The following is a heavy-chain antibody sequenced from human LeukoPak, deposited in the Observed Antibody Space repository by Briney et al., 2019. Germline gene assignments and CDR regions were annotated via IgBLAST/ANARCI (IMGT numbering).Heavy chain of an antibody. CDR2: IIPIFGTA. V-gene: IGHV1-69*05. D-gene: IGHD4-23*01. CDR1: GGTFSSYA. J-gene: IGHJ4*02. Sequence: GASVKVSCKASGGTFSSYAISWVRQAPGQGLEWMGGIIPIFGTANYAQKFQGRVTITTDESTSTAYMELSSLRSEDTAVYYCASLDYGGNSGGLFDYWGQGTLVTVSS. CDR3: ASLDYGGNSGGLFDY.